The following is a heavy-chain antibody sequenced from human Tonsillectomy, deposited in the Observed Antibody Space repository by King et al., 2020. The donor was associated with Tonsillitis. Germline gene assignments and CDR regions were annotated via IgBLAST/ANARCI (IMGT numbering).Heavy chain of an antibody. CDR2: IYYSGST. CDR1: GGSVSSGSYC. Sequence: VQLQESGPGLVKPSETLSLTCYVSGGSVSSGSYCWSWIRQRPGKGLEWIGYIYYSGSTNYNHFLKNRVTTSVDTSKNQVSLKLRSVTAADTAVYYCARSHGSGSYVVYYVMYVWGQGTTVTVSS. J-gene: IGHJ6*02. V-gene: IGHV4-61*01. D-gene: IGHD3-10*01. CDR3: ARSHGSGSYVVYYVMYV.